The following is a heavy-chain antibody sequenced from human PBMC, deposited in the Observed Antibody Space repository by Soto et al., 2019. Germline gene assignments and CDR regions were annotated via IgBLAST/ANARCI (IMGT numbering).Heavy chain of an antibody. CDR2: IIPIFGTA. V-gene: IGHV1-69*13. CDR3: ARAYSPIGYYYDSSGYFFDY. J-gene: IGHJ4*02. CDR1: GGTFSSYA. D-gene: IGHD3-22*01. Sequence: GASVKVSCKASGGTFSSYAISWVRQAPGQGLEWMGGIIPIFGTANYAQKFQGRVTITADESTSTAYMELSSLRSEDTAVYYCARAYSPIGYYYDSSGYFFDYWGQGTLVTVSS.